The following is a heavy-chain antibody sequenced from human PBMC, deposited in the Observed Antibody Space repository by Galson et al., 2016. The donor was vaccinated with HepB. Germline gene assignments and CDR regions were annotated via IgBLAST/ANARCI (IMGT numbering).Heavy chain of an antibody. J-gene: IGHJ6*04. CDR1: GDSISSGSYY. D-gene: IGHD3-16*01. Sequence: TLSLTCTVSGDSISSGSYYWTWIRQPAGKGLEWIGRIYTSGSTNYNPSLKTRITISVDASKNQFSLRLTSVTAADTAIYYCARERDIMELREFGAPLYYHVLDVWGKGTTVTVSS. CDR2: IYTSGST. CDR3: ARERDIMELREFGAPLYYHVLDV. V-gene: IGHV4-61*02.